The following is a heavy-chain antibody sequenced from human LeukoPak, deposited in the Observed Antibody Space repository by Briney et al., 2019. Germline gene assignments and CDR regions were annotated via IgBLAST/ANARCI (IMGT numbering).Heavy chain of an antibody. Sequence: SETLSLTCAVYGGSFSGYYWSWIRQPPGKGLEWIGEINHSGSTNYNPSLKSRVTISVDTSKNQFSLKLSSVTAADTAVYYCAGRRRVVVVAAYSGWFDPWGQGTLVTVSS. J-gene: IGHJ5*02. CDR1: GGSFSGYY. CDR2: INHSGST. V-gene: IGHV4-34*01. D-gene: IGHD2-15*01. CDR3: AGRRRVVVVAAYSGWFDP.